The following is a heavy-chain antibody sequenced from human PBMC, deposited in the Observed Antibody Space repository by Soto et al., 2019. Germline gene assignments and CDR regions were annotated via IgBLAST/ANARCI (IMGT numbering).Heavy chain of an antibody. CDR3: ARGRGGDVVVPAATYYYYYMDV. D-gene: IGHD2-2*01. J-gene: IGHJ6*03. Sequence: SETLSLTCAVYGGSFSGYYWSWIRQPPGKGLEWIGEINHSGSTNYNPSLKSRVTITVDTSKNQFSLKLSSVTAADTAVDYCARGRGGDVVVPAATYYYYYMDVWGKGTTVTVSS. V-gene: IGHV4-34*01. CDR2: INHSGST. CDR1: GGSFSGYY.